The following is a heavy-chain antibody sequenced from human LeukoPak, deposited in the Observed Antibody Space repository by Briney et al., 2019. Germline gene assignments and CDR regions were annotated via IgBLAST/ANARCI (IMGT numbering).Heavy chain of an antibody. CDR1: GFTFRSFA. J-gene: IGHJ1*01. Sequence: SGGSLRLSCAASGFTFRSFAMSWVRQAPGKGLEWVSSISSSSSYIYYADSVKGRFTISRDNAKNSLYLQMNSLRAEDTAVYYCARDYHSSGHAEYFQHWGQGTLVTVSS. CDR3: ARDYHSSGHAEYFQH. V-gene: IGHV3-21*01. CDR2: ISSSSSYI. D-gene: IGHD6-25*01.